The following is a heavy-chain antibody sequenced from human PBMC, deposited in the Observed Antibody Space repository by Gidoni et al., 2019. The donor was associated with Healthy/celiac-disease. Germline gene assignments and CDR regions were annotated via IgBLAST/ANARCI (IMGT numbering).Heavy chain of an antibody. CDR1: GGTFSSYA. J-gene: IGHJ4*02. CDR2: IIPIFGTA. Sequence: QVQLVQSGAEVKKPGSSVKVSCKASGGTFSSYAISWVRQAPGQGLEWMGGIIPIFGTANYAQKFQGRVTITADKSTSTAYMELSSLRSEDTAVYYCARSLQYYYDSSGYFFDYWGQGTLVTVSS. D-gene: IGHD3-22*01. CDR3: ARSLQYYYDSSGYFFDY. V-gene: IGHV1-69*06.